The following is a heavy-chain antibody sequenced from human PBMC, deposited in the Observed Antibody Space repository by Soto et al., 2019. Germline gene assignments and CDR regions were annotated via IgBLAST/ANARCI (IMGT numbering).Heavy chain of an antibody. Sequence: PSETLSLTCSVSDVSVSSGSYYLSWIRQPPGKGLEWVGYSYHTGITKYTPALRSRVTISVDTYKNQFSLNLKSVTAAETAVYYCARDRGTDDSWGQGTLVTSPQ. J-gene: IGHJ4*02. V-gene: IGHV4-61*01. CDR3: ARDRGTDDS. CDR1: DVSVSSGSYY. CDR2: SYHTGIT.